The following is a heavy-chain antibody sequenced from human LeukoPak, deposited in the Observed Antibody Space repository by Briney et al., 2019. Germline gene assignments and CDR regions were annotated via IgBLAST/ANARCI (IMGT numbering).Heavy chain of an antibody. CDR3: ARALSYDFWSGYPGYFDY. J-gene: IGHJ4*02. Sequence: SEPLSLTCAVYGGSFSGYYWSWIRQPPGKGLEWIGEINHSGSTNYNPSLKSRVTISVDTSKNQFSLKLSSVTAADTAVYYCARALSYDFWSGYPGYFDYWGQGTLVTVSS. V-gene: IGHV4-34*01. CDR1: GGSFSGYY. CDR2: INHSGST. D-gene: IGHD3-3*01.